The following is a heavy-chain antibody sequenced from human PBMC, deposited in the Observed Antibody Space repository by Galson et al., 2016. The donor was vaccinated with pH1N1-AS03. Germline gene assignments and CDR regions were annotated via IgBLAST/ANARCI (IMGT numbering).Heavy chain of an antibody. D-gene: IGHD3-10*01. CDR2: IYYSGGST. J-gene: IGHJ5*02. CDR3: ASRGPESYYGSVIRKYKVGRFDP. Sequence: SETLSLTCTVSGDSISSGSLYWGWIRQPPGKGLEWIGSIYYSGGSTYSNPSLKSRLSMSVDTSRNQFSLRLNSVTAADTAVYYCASRGPESYYGSVIRKYKVGRFDPWGQGTLVTVAS. CDR1: GDSISSGSLY. V-gene: IGHV4-39*01.